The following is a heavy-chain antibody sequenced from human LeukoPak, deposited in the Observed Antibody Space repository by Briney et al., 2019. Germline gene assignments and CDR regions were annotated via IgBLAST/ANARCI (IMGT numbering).Heavy chain of an antibody. Sequence: ASVKVSCKASGYTFTGYYMHWVRQAPGQGLEWMGRINPNSGGTNYAQKFQGRVTVTRDTSISTAYMELSRLRSDDTAVYYCARGRIAARLNNWFDPWGQGTLVTVSS. CDR2: INPNSGGT. D-gene: IGHD6-6*01. J-gene: IGHJ5*02. CDR1: GYTFTGYY. V-gene: IGHV1-2*06. CDR3: ARGRIAARLNNWFDP.